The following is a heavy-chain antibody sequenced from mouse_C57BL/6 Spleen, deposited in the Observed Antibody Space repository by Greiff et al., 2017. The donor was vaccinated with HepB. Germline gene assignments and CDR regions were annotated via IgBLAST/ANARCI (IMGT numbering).Heavy chain of an antibody. V-gene: IGHV1-55*01. Sequence: QVQLQQPGAELVKPGASVKMSCKASGYTFTSYWITWVKQRPGQGLEWIGDIYPGSGSTNYNEKFKSKATLTVDTSSSTAYMQLSSLTSEDSAVYYGAGGYYYGSSYGAMDYWGQGTSVTVSS. CDR1: GYTFTSYW. J-gene: IGHJ4*01. D-gene: IGHD1-1*01. CDR3: AGGYYYGSSYGAMDY. CDR2: IYPGSGST.